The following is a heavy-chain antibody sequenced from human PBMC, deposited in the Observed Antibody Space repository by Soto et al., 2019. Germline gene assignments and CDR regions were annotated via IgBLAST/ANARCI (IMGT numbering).Heavy chain of an antibody. V-gene: IGHV3-33*01. Sequence: GGSLRLSCAASGFTFSSYGMHWVRQAPGKGLEWVAVIWYDGSNKYYADSVKGRFTISRDNSKNTLYLQMNSLRAEDTAVYYCARVRGVTPTMDVWGQGTTVTVSS. CDR3: ARVRGVTPTMDV. D-gene: IGHD3-10*01. CDR1: GFTFSSYG. J-gene: IGHJ6*02. CDR2: IWYDGSNK.